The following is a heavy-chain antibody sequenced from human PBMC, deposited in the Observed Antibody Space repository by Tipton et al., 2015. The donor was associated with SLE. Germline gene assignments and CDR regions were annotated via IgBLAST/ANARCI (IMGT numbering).Heavy chain of an antibody. V-gene: IGHV4-59*08. Sequence: LRLSCTVSGGSISSYYWSWIRQPPGEGLEWVGYIYYSGSTSYNPSLKRGVTIPVDTSKNQFPLKLSSGTAADTAVYYCARQYYDILTGYQGAFDIWGQGTMVTVSS. J-gene: IGHJ3*02. CDR2: IYYSGST. CDR3: ARQYYDILTGYQGAFDI. CDR1: GGSISSYY. D-gene: IGHD3-9*01.